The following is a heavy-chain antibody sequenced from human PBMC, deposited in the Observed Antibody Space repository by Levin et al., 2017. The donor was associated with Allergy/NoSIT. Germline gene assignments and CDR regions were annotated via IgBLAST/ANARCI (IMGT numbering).Heavy chain of an antibody. Sequence: SQTLSLTCTVSGASISRSNSYWGWIRQSPGKGLEWIVTIKYRGSTFYNPSLQSRLTVSVEMSKNQVSLKLSSVTAADTAVYYCAKIRGRTQLWESWGQGTLVTVSS. CDR1: GASISRSNSY. CDR3: AKIRGRTQLWES. J-gene: IGHJ4*02. CDR2: IKYRGST. D-gene: IGHD5-18*01. V-gene: IGHV4-39*01.